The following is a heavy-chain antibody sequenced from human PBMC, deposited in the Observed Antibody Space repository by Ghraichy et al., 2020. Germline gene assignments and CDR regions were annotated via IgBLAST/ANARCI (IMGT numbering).Heavy chain of an antibody. D-gene: IGHD3-10*01. J-gene: IGHJ6*02. Sequence: GSLRLSCGASGFTFRNYDMSWVRQAPGKGLECVSVISGSGGSTYYPDSVKGRFTISRDNSKNTLDLQMNSLRAEDTAVYYCAKRGQAGNYYYYGLDVWGQGTTVTVSS. V-gene: IGHV3-23*01. CDR2: ISGSGGST. CDR1: GFTFRNYD. CDR3: AKRGQAGNYYYYGLDV.